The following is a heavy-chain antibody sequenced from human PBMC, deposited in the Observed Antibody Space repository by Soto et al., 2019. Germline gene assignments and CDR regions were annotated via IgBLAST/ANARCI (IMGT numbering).Heavy chain of an antibody. CDR2: IYHSGST. J-gene: IGHJ4*02. CDR3: ARGGGYSSGFDYYFDY. V-gene: IGHV4-4*02. CDR1: SGSISNSNW. D-gene: IGHD6-19*01. Sequence: PSETLSLTCAVSSGSISNSNWWSWIRQPPGKGLEWIGEIYHSGSTNYNPSLKSRVTISVDKSKNQFSLKLSSVTAADTAVYYCARGGGYSSGFDYYFDYWGQGTLVTVSS.